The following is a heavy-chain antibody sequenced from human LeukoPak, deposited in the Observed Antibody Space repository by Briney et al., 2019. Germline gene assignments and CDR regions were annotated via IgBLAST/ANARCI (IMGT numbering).Heavy chain of an antibody. CDR3: TTGSPPFGY. CDR2: INPNSGGT. Sequence: ASVKVSCKASGYTFTGYYMHWVRQAPGQGLEWMGWINPNSGGTNFAQNFQGRVTMTRDTSISTAYMELTRLRSDDTAVYYCTTGSPPFGYWGQGTLVTVSS. V-gene: IGHV1-2*02. CDR1: GYTFTGYY. J-gene: IGHJ4*02. D-gene: IGHD1-26*01.